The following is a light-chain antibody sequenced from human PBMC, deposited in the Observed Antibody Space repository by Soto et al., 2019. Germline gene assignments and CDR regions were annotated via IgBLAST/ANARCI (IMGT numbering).Light chain of an antibody. Sequence: PGERVTLSYRASQSVSSTYLTWYQQKPGQAPRLLMFRTSSRATGFPARFSGSGSGTEFNLTISSLQSEDFGVYYCQQYNNWPRATCGGGTKVDIK. J-gene: IGKJ4*01. CDR1: QSVSSTY. V-gene: IGKV3-15*01. CDR3: QQYNNWPRAT. CDR2: RTS.